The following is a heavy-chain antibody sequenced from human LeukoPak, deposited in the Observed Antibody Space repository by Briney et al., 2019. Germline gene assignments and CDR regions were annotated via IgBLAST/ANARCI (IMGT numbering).Heavy chain of an antibody. CDR3: AKDLGDNWNDGYCDY. D-gene: IGHD1-20*01. CDR1: GFTFSSYA. CDR2: ISGSGGST. Sequence: GGSLRLSCAASGFTFSSYAMSWVRQAPGKGLEWVSAISGSGGSTYYADSVKGRFTISRDNPKNTLYLQMNSLRAEDTAVYYCAKDLGDNWNDGYCDYWGQGTLVTVSS. J-gene: IGHJ4*02. V-gene: IGHV3-23*01.